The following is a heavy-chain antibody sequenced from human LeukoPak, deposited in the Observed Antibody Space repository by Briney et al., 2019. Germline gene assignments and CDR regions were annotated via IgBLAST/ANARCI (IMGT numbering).Heavy chain of an antibody. D-gene: IGHD3-3*01. CDR2: IRWNSHHK. V-gene: IGHV3-9*01. CDR1: GFTFDDYA. Sequence: EPGGSLRLSRAASGFTFDDYAMHWVRQAPGKGLEWVSGIRWNSHHKGYADSVDGRFIISRDNAKNSLYLQMNSLRAEDTALYYCAKGRTGGSYEGIDYWGQGTLVTVSS. CDR3: AKGRTGGSYEGIDY. J-gene: IGHJ4*02.